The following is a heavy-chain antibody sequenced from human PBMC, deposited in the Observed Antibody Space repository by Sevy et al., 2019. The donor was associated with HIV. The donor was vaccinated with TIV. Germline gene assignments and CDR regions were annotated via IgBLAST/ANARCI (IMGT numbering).Heavy chain of an antibody. CDR3: ATTKDYHDSSGYPFDY. J-gene: IGHJ4*02. CDR1: GYTLTELS. D-gene: IGHD3-22*01. V-gene: IGHV1-24*01. Sequence: AAVKVSCKVSGYTLTELSVHWVRQAPGKGLEWMATFDPEDHEKIYAQKFQGRVTMTEDTSTDTAYMELSSLRFEDTAVYYCATTKDYHDSSGYPFDYWGQGTLVTVSS. CDR2: FDPEDHEK.